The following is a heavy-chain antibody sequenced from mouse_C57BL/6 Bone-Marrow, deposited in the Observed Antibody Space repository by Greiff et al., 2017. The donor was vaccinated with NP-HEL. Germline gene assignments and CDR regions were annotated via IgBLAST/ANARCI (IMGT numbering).Heavy chain of an antibody. V-gene: IGHV1-4*01. Sequence: VQLQQSGAELARPGASVKMSCKASGYTFTSYTMHWVKQRPGQGLEWIGYINPSSGYTKYNQKFKDKATLTADKSSSTAYLQLSSVTSEDSAVYYCAREDYYGNYRAMDYWGQGTSVTVSS. CDR2: INPSSGYT. CDR1: GYTFTSYT. CDR3: AREDYYGNYRAMDY. D-gene: IGHD2-1*01. J-gene: IGHJ4*01.